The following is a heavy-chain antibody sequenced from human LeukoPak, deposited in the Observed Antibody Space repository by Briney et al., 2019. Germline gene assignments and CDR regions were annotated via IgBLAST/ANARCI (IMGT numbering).Heavy chain of an antibody. D-gene: IGHD6-13*01. CDR2: IYYSGST. CDR3: ARDNAGSGWFDL. CDR1: GGSMSSSGHY. J-gene: IGHJ5*02. Sequence: SETLSLTCTVSGGSMSSSGHYWGWIRQPPRKGLEWIGTIYYSGSTYYNPSLKSRVTISVDTSKNQFSLKLSSVTAADTAVYYCARDNAGSGWFDLWGQGTLVTVSS. V-gene: IGHV4-39*07.